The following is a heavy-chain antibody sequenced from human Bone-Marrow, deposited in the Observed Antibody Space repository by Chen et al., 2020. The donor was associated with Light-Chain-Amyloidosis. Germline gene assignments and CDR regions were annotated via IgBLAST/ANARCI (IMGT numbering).Heavy chain of an antibody. CDR1: GYTFTSYY. CDR3: ARGGGSTIRRGGPDY. Sequence: QVQLVQSGAEVKKPGASVKVSCKASGYTFTSYYMHWVRQAPGQGLEWMGIINPSGGSTSYAQKFQCRVTMTRDTSTSTVYMELSSLRSEDTAVYYCARGGGSTIRRGGPDYWGQGTLVTVSS. V-gene: IGHV1-46*01. D-gene: IGHD5-12*01. CDR2: INPSGGST. J-gene: IGHJ4*02.